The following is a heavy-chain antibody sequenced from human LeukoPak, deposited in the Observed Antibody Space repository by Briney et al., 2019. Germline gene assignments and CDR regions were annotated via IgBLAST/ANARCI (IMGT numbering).Heavy chain of an antibody. CDR3: ARDLGYYRADY. D-gene: IGHD1-26*01. CDR2: IKEDGSEK. J-gene: IGHJ4*02. V-gene: IGHV3-7*04. Sequence: PGGSLRLSCAASGFTFSSYWMSWVRQAPGKGLEWVANIKEDGSEKNYVDSVKGRFTISRDNAKNSLYLQMNSLRAEDTAVYYCARDLGYYRADYWGQGTLVTVSS. CDR1: GFTFSSYW.